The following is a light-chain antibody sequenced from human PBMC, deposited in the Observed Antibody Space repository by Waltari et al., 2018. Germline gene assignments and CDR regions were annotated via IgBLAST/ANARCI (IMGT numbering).Light chain of an antibody. J-gene: IGKJ2*01. CDR3: QQYNTDYT. CDR2: KAS. Sequence: DDQMTQSPSTLSASVGDTVSITCRARQSIMSWVAWDQQKAGKAPKVLISKASTLESGVPSRFSGSESVTEFTLTISNLQPDDFATYYCQQYNTDYTFGQGTILEIK. V-gene: IGKV1-5*03. CDR1: QSIMSW.